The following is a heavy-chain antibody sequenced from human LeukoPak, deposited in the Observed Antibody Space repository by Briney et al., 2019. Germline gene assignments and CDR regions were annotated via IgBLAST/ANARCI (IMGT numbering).Heavy chain of an antibody. J-gene: IGHJ6*02. CDR1: GYTFTSYG. CDR3: ARDTMVRGLWYYYYGMDV. V-gene: IGHV1-18*01. Sequence: GASVKVSCKASGYTFTSYGISWVRQAPGQGLEWMGWISAYNGNTNYAQKLQGRVTMTTDTSTSTAYMELRSLRSDDTAVYYCARDTMVRGLWYYYYGMDVWGQGTTVTVSS. D-gene: IGHD3-10*01. CDR2: ISAYNGNT.